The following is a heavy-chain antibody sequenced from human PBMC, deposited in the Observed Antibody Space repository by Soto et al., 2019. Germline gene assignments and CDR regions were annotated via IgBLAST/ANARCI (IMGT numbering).Heavy chain of an antibody. Sequence: SETLSLTCTVSGGSINSYYWSWIRQPAGKGLEWIGRIYTSGSTNYNPSLKSRVTMSVDTSKNQFSLKLSSVTAADTAVYYCARAHYYDSSGGPGAMDVWGQGTTVTVYS. CDR2: IYTSGST. CDR3: ARAHYYDSSGGPGAMDV. V-gene: IGHV4-4*07. D-gene: IGHD3-22*01. CDR1: GGSINSYY. J-gene: IGHJ6*02.